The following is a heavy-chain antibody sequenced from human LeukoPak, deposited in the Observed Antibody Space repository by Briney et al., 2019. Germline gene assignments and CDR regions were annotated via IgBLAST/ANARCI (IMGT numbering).Heavy chain of an antibody. D-gene: IGHD6-19*01. CDR2: ISGSGTST. J-gene: IGHJ1*01. CDR3: AGGWYVAEYFQH. CDR1: GFTFSSNP. Sequence: GGSLRLSCAASGFTFSSNPMSWVRQAPGKGLEWVSAISGSGTSTYYADSVKGRFTISRDNSKNTLYLQINSLRAEDTAVYYCAGGWYVAEYFQHWGQGTLVTVSS. V-gene: IGHV3-23*01.